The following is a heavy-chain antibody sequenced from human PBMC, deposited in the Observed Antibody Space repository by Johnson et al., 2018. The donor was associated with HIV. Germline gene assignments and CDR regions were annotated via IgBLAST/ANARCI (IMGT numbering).Heavy chain of an antibody. CDR2: IKSKTDGGTT. D-gene: IGHD6-13*01. V-gene: IGHV3-15*01. CDR1: GFTFDDYG. J-gene: IGHJ3*01. Sequence: VQLVESGGRVVRPGGSLRLSCVASGFTFDDYGMSWVRQAPGKGLEWVGRIKSKTDGGTTDYAAPVQGRCTISRDDSKNTLSLQMNSLRAEDTAVYYCAKIYLGQQLRDPFDFWGQGTMVTVSS. CDR3: AKIYLGQQLRDPFDF.